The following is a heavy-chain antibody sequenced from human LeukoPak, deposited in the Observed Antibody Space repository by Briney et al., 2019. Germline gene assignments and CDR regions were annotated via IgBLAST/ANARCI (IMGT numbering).Heavy chain of an antibody. J-gene: IGHJ4*02. CDR2: ISGSGDTT. Sequence: GGSLRLSCAASRFTFSSYTMSWVRQAPGKGLEWVSAISGSGDTTYYADSVKGRFTISRDNSKNTLYLQVNSLRAEDTAVYYCAKEPLYYYWGQGTLVTVSS. CDR1: RFTFSSYT. V-gene: IGHV3-23*01. D-gene: IGHD2-21*01. CDR3: AKEPLYYY.